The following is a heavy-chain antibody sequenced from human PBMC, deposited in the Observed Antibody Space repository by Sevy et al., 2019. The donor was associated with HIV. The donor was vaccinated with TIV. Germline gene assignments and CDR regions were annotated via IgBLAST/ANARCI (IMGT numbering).Heavy chain of an antibody. Sequence: SETLSLTYTVSGGSITSLYWKWIRQPPGKGLEWIANIYYNGHINYNPSLKSRVTLSLDTSKNQFSLRLSSVTAADTAMYYCAGENAWGRGYSWGQGTLITVSS. CDR3: AGENAWGRGYS. CDR1: GGSITSLY. D-gene: IGHD1-26*01. CDR2: IYYNGHI. V-gene: IGHV4-59*08. J-gene: IGHJ4*02.